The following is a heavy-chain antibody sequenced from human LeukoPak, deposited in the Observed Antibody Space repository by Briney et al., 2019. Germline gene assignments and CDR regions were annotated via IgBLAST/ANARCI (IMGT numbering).Heavy chain of an antibody. D-gene: IGHD4-23*01. CDR3: ARAPYGGNFFDY. J-gene: IGHJ4*02. V-gene: IGHV3-7*04. CDR1: GFTFSTYW. CDR2: IKQNGSEK. Sequence: PGGSLRLSCAASGFTFSTYWMSWVRQAPGRGLEWVANIKQNGSEKYYVDSVKGRFTISRDNAKNSLYLQMNSLRAEDTAVYYCARAPYGGNFFDYWGQGTLVNVSS.